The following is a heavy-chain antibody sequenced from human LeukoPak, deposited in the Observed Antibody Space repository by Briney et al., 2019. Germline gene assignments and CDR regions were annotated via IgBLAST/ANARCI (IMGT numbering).Heavy chain of an antibody. CDR1: GFTFDDYA. D-gene: IGHD6-13*01. Sequence: GGSLRLSCAASGFTFDDYAMSWVRQAPGKGLEWVSRINWNGGSTSYADSVKGRFTISRDNSKNTLYLQMNTLRADDTAVYYCAKDHGSSDWYYFDYWGQGTLVTVSS. CDR3: AKDHGSSDWYYFDY. V-gene: IGHV3-20*04. J-gene: IGHJ4*02. CDR2: INWNGGST.